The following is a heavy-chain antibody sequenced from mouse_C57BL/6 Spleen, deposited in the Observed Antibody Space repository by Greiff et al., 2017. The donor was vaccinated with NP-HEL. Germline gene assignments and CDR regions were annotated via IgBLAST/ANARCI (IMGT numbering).Heavy chain of an antibody. CDR2: ISSGGSYT. J-gene: IGHJ2*01. D-gene: IGHD1-1*01. CDR1: GFTFSSYG. CDR3: ARQVTLTVVARSYYVDY. Sequence: EVQVVESGGDLVKPGGSLKLSCAASGFTFSSYGMSWVRQTPDKRLEWVATISSGGSYTYYPDSVKGRFTISRDNAKNTLYLQMSSLKSEDTAMYYCARQVTLTVVARSYYVDYWGQSTTLTVSS. V-gene: IGHV5-6*01.